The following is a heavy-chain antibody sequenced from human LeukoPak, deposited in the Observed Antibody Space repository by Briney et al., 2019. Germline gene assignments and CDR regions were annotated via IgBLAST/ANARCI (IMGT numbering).Heavy chain of an antibody. D-gene: IGHD3-10*01. Sequence: ASVKVSCKASGYTFTSYDINWVRQATGQGLEWMGWMNPNSGNTGYAQKFQGRVTMTRNTSISTAYMELSSLRSEDTAVYYCARGRVVSGFLGSGSYYTPFDYWGQGTLVTVSS. J-gene: IGHJ4*02. CDR3: ARGRVVSGFLGSGSYYTPFDY. CDR2: MNPNSGNT. CDR1: GYTFTSYD. V-gene: IGHV1-8*01.